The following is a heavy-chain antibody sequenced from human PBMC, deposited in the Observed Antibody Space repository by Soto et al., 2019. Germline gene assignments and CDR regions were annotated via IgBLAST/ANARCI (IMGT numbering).Heavy chain of an antibody. Sequence: GGSLRLSCAASGFTFSNAWMSWVRQAPGKGLEWVGRIKSKTDGGKTDYAAPVKGRFTISRVDSKNTLYLQMNSLKTEETAVYYCTTDYNWNDVGAFDIWGQGTMVTVSS. CDR3: TTDYNWNDVGAFDI. D-gene: IGHD1-20*01. V-gene: IGHV3-15*01. CDR2: IKSKTDGGKT. J-gene: IGHJ3*02. CDR1: GFTFSNAW.